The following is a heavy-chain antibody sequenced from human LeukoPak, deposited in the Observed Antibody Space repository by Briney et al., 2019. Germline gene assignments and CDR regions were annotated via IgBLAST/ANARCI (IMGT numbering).Heavy chain of an antibody. J-gene: IGHJ6*03. V-gene: IGHV4-34*01. CDR2: INHSGST. Sequence: SETLSLTCAVYGGSFSGYYWSWIRQPPGKGLEWIGEINHSGSTNYNPSLKSRVTISVDTSKNQFSLKLSSVTAADTAVYYCARRIVVVPAATYYYYMDVWGKGTTVTVSS. CDR1: GGSFSGYY. D-gene: IGHD2-2*01. CDR3: ARRIVVVPAATYYYYMDV.